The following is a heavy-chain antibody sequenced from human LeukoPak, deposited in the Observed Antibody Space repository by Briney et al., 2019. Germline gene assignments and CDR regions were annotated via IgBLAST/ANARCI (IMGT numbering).Heavy chain of an antibody. V-gene: IGHV3-15*01. CDR1: GFTFSNAW. Sequence: GGSLRLSCAASGFTFSNAWMSWVRQAPGKGLEWVGRIKSKTDGGTTDYAAPVKGRFTISRDDSKNTLYLQMNSLKTEDTAVYYCTTEEIVVPASAPEEKTYYFDYWGQGTLVTVSS. J-gene: IGHJ4*02. CDR3: TTEEIVVPASAPEEKTYYFDY. D-gene: IGHD2-2*01. CDR2: IKSKTDGGTT.